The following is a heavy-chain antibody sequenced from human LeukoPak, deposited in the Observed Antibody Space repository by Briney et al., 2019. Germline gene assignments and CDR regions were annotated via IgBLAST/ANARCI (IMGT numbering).Heavy chain of an antibody. Sequence: RGSLTLSCAASGFTLSSNYMSWVRQAPGKGREWVSVVYSGGSTYYAGSVKGRFTISRDNSKNTLYLQMNSLRAEDTAVYYCARSAPAGTGIFDYWGQGTLVTVSS. J-gene: IGHJ4*02. CDR1: GFTLSSNY. V-gene: IGHV3-66*01. D-gene: IGHD6-19*01. CDR2: VYSGGST. CDR3: ARSAPAGTGIFDY.